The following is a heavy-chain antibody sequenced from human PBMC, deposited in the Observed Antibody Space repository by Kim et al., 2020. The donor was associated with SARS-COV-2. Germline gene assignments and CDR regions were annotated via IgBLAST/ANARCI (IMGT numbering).Heavy chain of an antibody. J-gene: IGHJ3*02. CDR1: GFTVSSYA. V-gene: IGHV3-33*06. D-gene: IGHD3-22*01. CDR2: ICSDGSNK. Sequence: GGSLRLSCAASGFTVSSYAMHWVRQAPGKGLEWVSVICSDGSNKYYADSVKGRFTISRDNSKNTLYLQMNSLRAEDTAVYYCAKRPYHYDSSGYDDAFDIWGRGTMVTVSS. CDR3: AKRPYHYDSSGYDDAFDI.